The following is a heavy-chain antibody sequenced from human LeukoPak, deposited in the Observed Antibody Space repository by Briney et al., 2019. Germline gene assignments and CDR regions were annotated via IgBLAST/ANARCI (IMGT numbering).Heavy chain of an antibody. J-gene: IGHJ4*02. CDR2: ISSSSSYI. V-gene: IGHV3-21*01. Sequence: PGGSLRLSCAASGFTFSSYSMNWVRQAPGKGLEWVSSISSSSSYIYYADSVKGRFTISRDNAKNSLYLQMNSLRAEDTAVYYCARVQTYYYDSRGLYSYWGQGTLVTVSS. CDR3: ARVQTYYYDSRGLYSY. CDR1: GFTFSSYS. D-gene: IGHD3-22*01.